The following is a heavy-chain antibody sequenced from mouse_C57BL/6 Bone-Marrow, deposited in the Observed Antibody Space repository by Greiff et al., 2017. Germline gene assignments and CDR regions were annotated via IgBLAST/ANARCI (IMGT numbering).Heavy chain of an antibody. CDR3: ARWHYDRGSYDVDY. CDR1: GYTFTSYW. CDR2: IDPSDSYT. D-gene: IGHD1-1*01. Sequence: QVQLQQPGAELVRPGTSVKLSCKASGYTFTSYWMHWVKQRPGQGLEWIGVIDPSDSYTNYNQKFKGKATLTVDTSSSTAYMQLSSLTSADSAVYYCARWHYDRGSYDVDYWGQGTTLTVSS. V-gene: IGHV1-59*01. J-gene: IGHJ2*01.